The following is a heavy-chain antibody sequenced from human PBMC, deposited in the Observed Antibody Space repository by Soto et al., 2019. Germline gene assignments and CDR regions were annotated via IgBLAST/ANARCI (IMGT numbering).Heavy chain of an antibody. CDR2: IHWNDDK. Sequence: GSGPTLVNPTQTLTLTCSLSGFSLSVYGVRVIWFRQPPGETLEWLALIHWNDDKRYSPYLKSRLTITKDTSKNQVVLTLTNLDPLDTGTYFCAHTKDSSGFLTSWGQGILVTVSS. D-gene: IGHD3-22*01. CDR3: AHTKDSSGFLTS. CDR1: GFSLSVYGVR. V-gene: IGHV2-5*01. J-gene: IGHJ5*02.